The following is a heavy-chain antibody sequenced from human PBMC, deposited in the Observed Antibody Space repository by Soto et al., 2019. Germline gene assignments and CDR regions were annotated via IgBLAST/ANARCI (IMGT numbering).Heavy chain of an antibody. J-gene: IGHJ2*01. V-gene: IGHV4-59*01. CDR2: IYYSGST. Sequence: SETLSLTCTVAGGSISTYYWSWIRQPPGKGLEWIGYIYYSGSTNYNPSLKSRVTISVDTSKNQFSLKLSSVTAADTAVYYCARVARSGSSGYPTNKHWYLDLWGRGTLVTVSS. CDR1: GGSISTYY. D-gene: IGHD3-22*01. CDR3: ARVARSGSSGYPTNKHWYLDL.